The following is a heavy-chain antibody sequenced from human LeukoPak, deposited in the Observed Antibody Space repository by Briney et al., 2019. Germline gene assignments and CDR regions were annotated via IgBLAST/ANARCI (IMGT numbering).Heavy chain of an antibody. J-gene: IGHJ6*03. Sequence: PSETLSLTCAVYGGSFSGYYWSWIRQPPGKGLEWIGEINHSGSTNYNPSLKSRVTISVDTSKNQFSLKLSSVTAADTAVYYCARDSSITMTTYYYYYYMDVWGKGTTVTVSS. CDR2: INHSGST. CDR3: ARDSSITMTTYYYYYYMDV. V-gene: IGHV4-34*01. CDR1: GGSFSGYY. D-gene: IGHD3-22*01.